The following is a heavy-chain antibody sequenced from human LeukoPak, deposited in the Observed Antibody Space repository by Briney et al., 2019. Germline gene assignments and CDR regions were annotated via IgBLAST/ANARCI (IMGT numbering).Heavy chain of an antibody. CDR1: GGTFSSYA. J-gene: IGHJ6*03. V-gene: IGHV1-69*01. Sequence: SVKVSCKASGGTFSSYAISWVRQAPGQGLEWMGGIIPIFGTASYAQKFQGRVTITADESTSTAYMELSSLRSEDTAVYYCATHEANYYYYYCMDVWGKGTTVTVSS. CDR3: ATHEANYYYYYCMDV. CDR2: IIPIFGTA.